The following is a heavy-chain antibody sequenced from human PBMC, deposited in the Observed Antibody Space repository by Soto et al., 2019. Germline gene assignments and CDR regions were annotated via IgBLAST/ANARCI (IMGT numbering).Heavy chain of an antibody. Sequence: SETLSLTCAVYGGSFSGYYWSWIRQPPGKGLEWIGEINHSGSTNYNPSLKSRVTISVDTSKNQFSLKLSSVTAADTAVYYCARGALGYCSGGSCYPYYYYYYYMDVWGKGTTVTVSS. CDR1: GGSFSGYY. J-gene: IGHJ6*03. CDR2: INHSGST. CDR3: ARGALGYCSGGSCYPYYYYYYYMDV. D-gene: IGHD2-15*01. V-gene: IGHV4-34*01.